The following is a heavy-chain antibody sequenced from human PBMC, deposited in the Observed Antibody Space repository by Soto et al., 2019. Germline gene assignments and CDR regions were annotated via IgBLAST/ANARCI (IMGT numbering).Heavy chain of an antibody. CDR3: ARGSIVAAEYGMDV. CDR2: IWHDGSKT. J-gene: IGHJ6*02. V-gene: IGHV3-33*01. Sequence: GGSLRLSCAASGFSFSTYGMHWVRQAPGKGLEWVAVIWHDGSKTYYADSVKGRLIISRDNSKDTLYVQINSLRAEDRGVYFCARGSIVAAEYGMDVWGQGTTVTVSS. CDR1: GFSFSTYG. D-gene: IGHD6-13*01.